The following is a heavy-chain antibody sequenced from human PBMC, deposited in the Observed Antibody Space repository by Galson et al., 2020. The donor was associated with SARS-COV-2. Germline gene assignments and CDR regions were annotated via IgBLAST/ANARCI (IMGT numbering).Heavy chain of an antibody. Sequence: GGSLRLSCAASGFTFNSFGMHWVRQAPGKGLGWVAFIRYDGSERYYADSVQGRFTISRDNSKNTLSLQMNSLRAEDTAVFYCAKTGSAGHYGGYFDSWGQGVPVTVSS. J-gene: IGHJ4*02. V-gene: IGHV3-30*02. CDR1: GFTFNSFG. CDR3: AKTGSAGHYGGYFDS. CDR2: IRYDGSER. D-gene: IGHD4-17*01.